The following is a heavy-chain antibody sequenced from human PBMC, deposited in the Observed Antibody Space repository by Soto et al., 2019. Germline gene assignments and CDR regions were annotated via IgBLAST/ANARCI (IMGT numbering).Heavy chain of an antibody. D-gene: IGHD6-19*01. CDR2: IYYSGST. CDR1: GGSLSSTNYY. J-gene: IGHJ5*02. Sequence: QLQLQESGPGLVTPSETLSLTCTVSGGSLSSTNYYWRWLRQPPGKGLDWIGSIYYSGSTYYNPSPKSWVTIAVDRSRIKLSLKVSSVTVTDPAVDYCAGQGWLGYNWFDPGGQGTLVTVSS. V-gene: IGHV4-39*01. CDR3: AGQGWLGYNWFDP.